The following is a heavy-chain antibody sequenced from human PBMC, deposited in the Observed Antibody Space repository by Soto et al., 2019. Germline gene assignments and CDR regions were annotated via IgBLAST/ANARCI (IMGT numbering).Heavy chain of an antibody. CDR3: AREIAVAPYYYYGMDV. D-gene: IGHD6-19*01. Sequence: SETLSLTCAVYGGSFSGYYWSWIRQPPGKGLEWIGEINHSGSTNYNPSLKSRVTISVDTSKNQFSLKLSSVTAADTAVYYCAREIAVAPYYYYGMDVWGQGTTVTVS. CDR1: GGSFSGYY. J-gene: IGHJ6*02. V-gene: IGHV4-34*01. CDR2: INHSGST.